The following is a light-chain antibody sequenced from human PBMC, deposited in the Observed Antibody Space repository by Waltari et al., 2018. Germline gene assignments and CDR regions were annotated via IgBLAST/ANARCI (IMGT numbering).Light chain of an antibody. CDR2: GVL. CDR3: CSYASSSPRLI. V-gene: IGLV2-23*02. J-gene: IGLJ2*01. Sequence: QSALTQPASVSGSLGQSISISCSGTYSNVGSYDLVSWYQHSPGEAPKLLIYGVLKRPSGISNRISGSKSGNAGSLTISSLQPEDEGTYYCCSYASSSPRLIFGGGTELSVL. CDR1: YSNVGSYDL.